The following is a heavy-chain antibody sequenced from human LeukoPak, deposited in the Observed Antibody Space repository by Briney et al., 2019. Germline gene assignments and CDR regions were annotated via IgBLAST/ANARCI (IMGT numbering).Heavy chain of an antibody. D-gene: IGHD3-10*01. CDR2: INHSGST. J-gene: IGHJ6*02. CDR3: ARRGSYYYGSGSYYSYYYYYGMYV. Sequence: SETLSLTCAVYGGSFSGYYWSWIRQPPGRGLEWIGEINHSGSTNYNPSLKSRVTISVDTSKNQFSLKLSSVTAADTAVYYCARRGSYYYGSGSYYSYYYYYGMYVWGQGTTVTVSS. CDR1: GGSFSGYY. V-gene: IGHV4-34*01.